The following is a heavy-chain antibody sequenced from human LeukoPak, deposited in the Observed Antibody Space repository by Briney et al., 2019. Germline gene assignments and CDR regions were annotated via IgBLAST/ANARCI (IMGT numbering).Heavy chain of an antibody. V-gene: IGHV1-69*05. CDR3: ARSALRGALLASRDWFDP. CDR2: IIPIFGTA. CDR1: GYTFTSYG. J-gene: IGHJ5*02. Sequence: ASVKVSCKASGYTFTSYGISWVRQAPGQGLEWMGRIIPIFGTANYAQKFQGRVTITTDESTSTAYMELSSLRSEDTAVYYCARSALRGALLASRDWFDPWGQGTLVTVSS. D-gene: IGHD1-26*01.